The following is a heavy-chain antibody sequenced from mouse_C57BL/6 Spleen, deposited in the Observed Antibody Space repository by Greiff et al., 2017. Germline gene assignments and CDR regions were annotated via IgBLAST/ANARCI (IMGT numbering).Heavy chain of an antibody. J-gene: IGHJ3*01. CDR1: GYAFSSYW. Sequence: QVQLQQSGAELVKPGASVKISCKASGYAFSSYWMNWVKQRPGKGLEWIGQIYPGDGDTNYNGKFKGKATLTADKSSSTAYMQLSSLSSEDSAVYFCARDSNYPSFAYWGQGTLVTVSA. D-gene: IGHD2-5*01. CDR2: IYPGDGDT. V-gene: IGHV1-80*01. CDR3: ARDSNYPSFAY.